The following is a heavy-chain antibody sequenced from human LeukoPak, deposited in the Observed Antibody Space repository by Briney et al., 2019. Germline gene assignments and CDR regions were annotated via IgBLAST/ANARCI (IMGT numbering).Heavy chain of an antibody. CDR1: GGSISSYY. V-gene: IGHV4-59*12. Sequence: SETLSLTCTVSGGSISSYYWSWIRQPPGKGLEWIAYIYYSGSTNYNPSLKSRVTISVDTSKNQFSLKLSSVTAADTAVYYCARPFYDSSRDDAFDIWGQGTMVTVSS. D-gene: IGHD3-22*01. CDR2: IYYSGST. CDR3: ARPFYDSSRDDAFDI. J-gene: IGHJ3*02.